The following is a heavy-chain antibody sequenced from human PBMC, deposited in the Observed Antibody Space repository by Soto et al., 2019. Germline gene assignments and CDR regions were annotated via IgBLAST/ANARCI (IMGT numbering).Heavy chain of an antibody. Sequence: QVQLQESGPGLVKPSQTLSLTCTVSGGSISSGGYYWSWIRQHPGKGLEWIGHIYYSGRTYYNPSLHSRVSIAVDTTENQFSLKLTSVTAADTSVYYCARGSFSSSSSWFDPWGRGTLVTVSS. D-gene: IGHD6-6*01. CDR2: IYYSGRT. CDR1: GGSISSGGYY. V-gene: IGHV4-31*03. CDR3: ARGSFSSSSSWFDP. J-gene: IGHJ5*02.